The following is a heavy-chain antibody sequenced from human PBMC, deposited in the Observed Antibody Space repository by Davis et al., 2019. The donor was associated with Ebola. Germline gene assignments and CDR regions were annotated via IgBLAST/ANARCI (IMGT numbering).Heavy chain of an antibody. CDR2: IYYSGST. V-gene: IGHV4-59*12. CDR1: GGSISSYY. D-gene: IGHD3-3*01. J-gene: IGHJ4*02. Sequence: SETLSLTCTVSGGSISSYYWSWIRQPPGKGLEWIGYIYYSGSTNYNPSLKSRVTISVDTSKNQFSLKLSSVSAADTAVYYCARAVFYDFWSGAWIDYWGQGTLVTVSS. CDR3: ARAVFYDFWSGAWIDY.